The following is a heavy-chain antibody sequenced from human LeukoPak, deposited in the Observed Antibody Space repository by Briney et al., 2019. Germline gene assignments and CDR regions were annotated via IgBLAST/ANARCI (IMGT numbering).Heavy chain of an antibody. V-gene: IGHV3-48*03. CDR2: ISSSGSPI. CDR3: AKYYALGSSAWFDP. J-gene: IGHJ5*02. Sequence: PGGSLRLSCPASGFTFSSYEMNWVRQAPGKGLEWVSYISSSGSPIYYAESVKGRFTVSRDNAKNSLYLLMNSLRAEDTAFYYCAKYYALGSSAWFDPWGQGTLVTVSS. D-gene: IGHD3-10*01. CDR1: GFTFSSYE.